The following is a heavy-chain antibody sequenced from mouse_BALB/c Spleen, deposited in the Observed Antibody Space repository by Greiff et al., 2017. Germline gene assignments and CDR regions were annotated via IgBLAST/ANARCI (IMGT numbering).Heavy chain of an antibody. Sequence: VQLVESGAELVRPGVSVKISCKGSGYTFTDYAMHWVKQSHAKSLEWIGVISTYYGDASYNQKFKGKATMTVDKSSSTAYMELARLTSEDSAIYYCARNYYGSSSLWFAYWGQGTLVTVSA. D-gene: IGHD1-1*01. J-gene: IGHJ3*01. CDR2: ISTYYGDA. CDR1: GYTFTDYA. V-gene: IGHV1S137*01. CDR3: ARNYYGSSSLWFAY.